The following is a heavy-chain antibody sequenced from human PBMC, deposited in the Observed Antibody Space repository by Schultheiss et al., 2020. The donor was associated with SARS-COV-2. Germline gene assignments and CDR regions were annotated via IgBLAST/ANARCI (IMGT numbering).Heavy chain of an antibody. Sequence: GGSLRLSCAASGFTFSSYAMHWVRQAPGKGLEWVAVVSYDGSHKFYADSVKGRFTISRDNTKNTLYLQMSSLRAEDTAVYYCVTREYSYGAFDYWGQGTLVTVSS. CDR2: VSYDGSHK. V-gene: IGHV3-30*15. D-gene: IGHD5-18*01. CDR1: GFTFSSYA. J-gene: IGHJ4*02. CDR3: VTREYSYGAFDY.